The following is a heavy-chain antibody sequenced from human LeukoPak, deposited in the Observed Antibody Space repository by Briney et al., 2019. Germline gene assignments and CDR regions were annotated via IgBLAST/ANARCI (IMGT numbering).Heavy chain of an antibody. CDR3: AKGDSSGWHDFDY. CDR1: GFTFSSYW. CDR2: INSDGSSI. V-gene: IGHV3-74*03. J-gene: IGHJ4*02. Sequence: GGSLRLSCAASGFTFSSYWMHWVRQAPGKGLVWVSRINSDGSSITYADSVKGRFTISRDNAKNSLYLQMNSLRAEDTALYYCAKGDSSGWHDFDYWGQGTLVTVSS. D-gene: IGHD6-19*01.